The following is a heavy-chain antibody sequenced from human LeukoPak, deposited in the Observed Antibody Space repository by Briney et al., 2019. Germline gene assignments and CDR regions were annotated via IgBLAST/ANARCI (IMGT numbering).Heavy chain of an antibody. CDR3: APIAIRSGY. V-gene: IGHV3-30*03. CDR1: GFTFTTYG. CDR2: VSNDGRSK. Sequence: GGSLRLSCAASGFTFTTYGMHWVRQAPGKGLEWVALVSNDGRSKYYVDSVKGRFTISRDTSKNTLYLQMNSLRPDDTAVYYCAPIAIRSGYWGQGTLVTVSS. J-gene: IGHJ4*02. D-gene: IGHD3-9*01.